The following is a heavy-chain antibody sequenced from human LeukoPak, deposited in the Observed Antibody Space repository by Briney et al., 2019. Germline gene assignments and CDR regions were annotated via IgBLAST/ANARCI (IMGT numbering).Heavy chain of an antibody. CDR1: GFAFSRYG. Sequence: GRSLRLSCDASGFAFSRYGMHWVRQAPGKGLEWVALIWYDGSRKYYADSVKGRFTISRDNSRNTLYLQMNSLRAEDTAVYFCARDEWGDSGGFEHRFDIWGQGTMVTVSS. J-gene: IGHJ3*02. CDR3: ARDEWGDSGGFEHRFDI. D-gene: IGHD3-22*01. CDR2: IWYDGSRK. V-gene: IGHV3-33*01.